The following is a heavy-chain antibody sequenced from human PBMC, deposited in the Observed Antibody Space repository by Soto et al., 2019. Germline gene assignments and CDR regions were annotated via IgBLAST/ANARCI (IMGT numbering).Heavy chain of an antibody. CDR1: GFTFTSYS. CDR3: ARTDSSSSAFDM. CDR2: INLLVGRA. J-gene: IGHJ3*02. V-gene: IGHV1-69*10. Sequence: SVKVSCKASGFTFTSYSSHWVRQAPGQGLEWMGGINLLVGRANYAQKFQGRVTITEDNSTSTAYMALSSLRSEDTAVYCWARTDSSSSAFDMWGQGTMVTVSS. D-gene: IGHD6-6*01.